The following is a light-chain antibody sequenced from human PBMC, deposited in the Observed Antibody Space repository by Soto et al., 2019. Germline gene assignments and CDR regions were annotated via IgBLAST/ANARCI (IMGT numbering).Light chain of an antibody. CDR2: AAS. V-gene: IGKV1-9*01. Sequence: DIQLTHSPSFLSSSLVDRVAIACRASQGISSYLAWYQQKPGKAPKLLIYAASTLQSGVPLRFSGSGSGTSFTLTISSLQPEDFATYYCQQLLSYPITFGQGTRLEIK. CDR1: QGISSY. CDR3: QQLLSYPIT. J-gene: IGKJ5*01.